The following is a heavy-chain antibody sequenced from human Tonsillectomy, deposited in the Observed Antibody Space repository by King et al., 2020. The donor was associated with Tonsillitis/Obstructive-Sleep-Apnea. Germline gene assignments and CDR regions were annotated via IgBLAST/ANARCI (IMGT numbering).Heavy chain of an antibody. CDR3: ASGVLRGYSYGYGY. CDR2: ILYSGST. J-gene: IGHJ4*02. D-gene: IGHD5-18*01. V-gene: IGHV4-39*01. CDR1: GGSISSMSYY. Sequence: QLQESGPGLVKPSETLSLTCTVSGGSISSMSYYWCWNRQPPGKGLEWIGRILYSGSTYYNPSLNSRVPISVDTSKNQFSLKLSSVTAADTAVYYCASGVLRGYSYGYGYWGQGTLVTVSS.